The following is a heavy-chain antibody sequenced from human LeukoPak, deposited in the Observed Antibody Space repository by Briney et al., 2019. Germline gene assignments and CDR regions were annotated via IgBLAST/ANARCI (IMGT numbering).Heavy chain of an antibody. Sequence: SETLSLTCTVSGGSVSSGSYYWGWIRQPPGKGLEWIGSLYYSGNTYYNPSLKSRVTISVDTSKNQFSLKLSSVTAADTAVYYCARLLVAGTHIDYWGQGTLVTVSS. CDR3: ARLLVAGTHIDY. J-gene: IGHJ4*02. CDR2: LYYSGNT. V-gene: IGHV4-39*01. D-gene: IGHD6-19*01. CDR1: GGSVSSGSYY.